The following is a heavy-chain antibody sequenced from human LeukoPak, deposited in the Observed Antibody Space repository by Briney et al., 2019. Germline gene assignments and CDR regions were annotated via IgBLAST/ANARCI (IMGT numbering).Heavy chain of an antibody. Sequence: GESLKISWKCSGYSFSSYWIGWVRQMPGKGLEWMGIIYPGDSDTRYSPSFQGQVTISADKSISTAYLQRSSLKASDTATYYCARVGSLWFGHDHWFDPWGQGTLVTVSS. D-gene: IGHD3-10*01. CDR2: IYPGDSDT. J-gene: IGHJ5*02. CDR1: GYSFSSYW. V-gene: IGHV5-51*01. CDR3: ARVGSLWFGHDHWFDP.